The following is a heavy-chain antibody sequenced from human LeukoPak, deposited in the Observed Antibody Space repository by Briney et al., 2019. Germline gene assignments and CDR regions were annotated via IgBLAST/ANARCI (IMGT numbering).Heavy chain of an antibody. D-gene: IGHD6-13*01. Sequence: SETLSLTCTVSGGSISSGGYYWSWIRQHPGKGLEWMGYIYYSGSTYYNPSLKSRVTISADTSKNQFSLKLSSVTVADTAVYYCASGRGIAAAGKVSGWFDPWGQGTLVTVSS. J-gene: IGHJ5*02. CDR1: GGSISSGGYY. V-gene: IGHV4-31*03. CDR3: ASGRGIAAAGKVSGWFDP. CDR2: IYYSGST.